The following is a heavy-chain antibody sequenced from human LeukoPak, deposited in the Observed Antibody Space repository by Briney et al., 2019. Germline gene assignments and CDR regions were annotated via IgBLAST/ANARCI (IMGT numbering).Heavy chain of an antibody. CDR1: GYTFTSYG. J-gene: IGHJ6*02. V-gene: IGHV1-18*01. Sequence: ASVKVSCKASGYTFTSYGISWVRQAPGQGLEWMGWISAYNGNTNYAQKLQGRVTMTTDTSTSTAYMELRSLRSDGTAVYYCARGDSWTNYYYGMDVWGQGTTVTVSS. CDR2: ISAYNGNT. CDR3: ARGDSWTNYYYGMDV. D-gene: IGHD6-13*01.